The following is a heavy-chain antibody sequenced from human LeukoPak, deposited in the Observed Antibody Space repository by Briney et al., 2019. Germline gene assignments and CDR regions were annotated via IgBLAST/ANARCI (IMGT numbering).Heavy chain of an antibody. CDR2: IRYDGSNQ. D-gene: IGHD3-10*01. CDR3: VKDHFYYYGSGSGYFEY. CDR1: GFIFSSYS. J-gene: IGHJ4*02. Sequence: QPGGSLRLSCAASGFIFSSYSMNWVRQAPGKGLEWVAFIRYDGSNQDYADSVKGRFTISRDNSKNTLFLQMNSLRPEDTAVYYCVKDHFYYYGSGSGYFEYWGQGTLVTVSS. V-gene: IGHV3-30*02.